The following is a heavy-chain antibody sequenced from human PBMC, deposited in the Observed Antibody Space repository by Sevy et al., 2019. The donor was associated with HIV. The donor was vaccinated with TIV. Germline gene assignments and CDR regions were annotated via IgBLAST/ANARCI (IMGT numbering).Heavy chain of an antibody. CDR2: ISWDGGST. J-gene: IGHJ6*02. V-gene: IGHV3-43*01. CDR1: GFTFDDYT. Sequence: GGSLRLSCAASGFTFDDYTMHWVRQAPGKGLEWVSLISWDGGSTYYAGSVKGRFTISRDNSKNSLYLQMNSLRTEDTALYYCAIAGGYSYGGGNYYYYYGMDVWGQGTTVTVSS. CDR3: AIAGGYSYGGGNYYYYYGMDV. D-gene: IGHD5-18*01.